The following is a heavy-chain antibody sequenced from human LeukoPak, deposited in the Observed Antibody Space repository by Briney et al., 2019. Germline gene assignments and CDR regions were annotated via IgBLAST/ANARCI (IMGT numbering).Heavy chain of an antibody. CDR3: ARHNRIYSGSY. Sequence: LSLTCTVSGGSISSSSYYWGWIRQPPGKGLEWIGSIYYSGSTYYNPSLKSRVTISVDTSKNQFSLKLSSVTAADTAVYYCARHNRIYSGSYWGQGTLVTVSS. V-gene: IGHV4-39*01. D-gene: IGHD1-26*01. J-gene: IGHJ4*02. CDR2: IYYSGST. CDR1: GGSISSSSYY.